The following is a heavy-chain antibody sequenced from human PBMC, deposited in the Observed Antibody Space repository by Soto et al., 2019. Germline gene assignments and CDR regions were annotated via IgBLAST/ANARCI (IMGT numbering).Heavy chain of an antibody. CDR2: IYPGDSDT. CDR1: GYSFTSYW. J-gene: IGHJ6*02. Sequence: GESLKISCKGSGYSFTSYWIGWVRQMPGKGLEWMGIIYPGDSDTRYSPSFQGQVTISADKSISTAYLQWSSLKASDTAMYYCAGGGVRGVITRTRDYYGMDVWGQGSKVTVCS. D-gene: IGHD3-10*01. V-gene: IGHV5-51*01. CDR3: AGGGVRGVITRTRDYYGMDV.